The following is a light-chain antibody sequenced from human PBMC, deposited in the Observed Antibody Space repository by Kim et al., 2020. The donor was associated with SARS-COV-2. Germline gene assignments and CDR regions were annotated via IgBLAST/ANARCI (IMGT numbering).Light chain of an antibody. CDR3: QQSYTAPHT. J-gene: IGKJ2*01. V-gene: IGKV1-39*01. CDR1: EDIKNY. CDR2: ATS. Sequence: ASVGDRVTVTCRASEDIKNYVNWYQQRLGQAPKLLMYATSTLESGVPFRFSGSGSGTDFTLTISSLQPEDFATYFCQQSYTAPHTFGQGTKVDIK.